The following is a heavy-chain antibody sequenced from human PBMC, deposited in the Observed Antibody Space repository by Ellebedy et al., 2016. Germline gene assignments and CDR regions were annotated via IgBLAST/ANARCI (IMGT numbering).Heavy chain of an antibody. CDR3: ARGSDFLTGKPLDY. CDR2: IFSNGDT. Sequence: SETLSLTCTVSGGSISNKYWSWIRQPPGKGLEWIGYIFSNGDTHYKDSLKSRVTITVDTSKNQFSLKLTSVTVADTAVYYCARGSDFLTGKPLDYWGQGTLVTVSS. D-gene: IGHD3-9*01. J-gene: IGHJ4*02. V-gene: IGHV4-59*01. CDR1: GGSISNKY.